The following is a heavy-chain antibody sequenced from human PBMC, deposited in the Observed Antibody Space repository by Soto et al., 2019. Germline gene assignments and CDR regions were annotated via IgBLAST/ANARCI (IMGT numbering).Heavy chain of an antibody. CDR1: GFTFSSYG. D-gene: IGHD1-26*01. CDR2: ISYDGSNK. CDR3: AKDLRHEWELLGDGFYYYYGMDV. Sequence: QVQLVESGGGVVQPGRSLRLSCAASGFTFSSYGMHWVRQAPGKGLEWVAVISYDGSNKYYADSVKGRFTISRDNSKNTLYLQMNSLRAEDTAVYYCAKDLRHEWELLGDGFYYYYGMDVWGQGTTVTVSS. V-gene: IGHV3-30*18. J-gene: IGHJ6*02.